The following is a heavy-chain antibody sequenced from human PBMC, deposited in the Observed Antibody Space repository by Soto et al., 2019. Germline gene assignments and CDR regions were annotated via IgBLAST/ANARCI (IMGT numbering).Heavy chain of an antibody. V-gene: IGHV4-31*11. D-gene: IGHD1-20*01. CDR3: ARGWQRVTETFDY. J-gene: IGHJ4*02. CDR2: IFDSGTT. CDR1: GASLSSVGYY. Sequence: QVQLQESGPGLVKPSQTLSLTCAVSGASLSSVGYYWHWIRQHPGKGMEWLGYIFDSGTTYYRPSLQRRLAISADTSNNQFSLRLNSVTAADTAVYYCARGWQRVTETFDYWGLGTLVTVSS.